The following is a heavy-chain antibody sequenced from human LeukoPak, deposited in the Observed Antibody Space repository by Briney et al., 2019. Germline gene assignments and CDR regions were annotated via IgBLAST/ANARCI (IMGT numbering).Heavy chain of an antibody. Sequence: PGGSLRLSCAASGFTFSNYGVNWVRQAPGKGLEWVGRIKSKTDGGTTDYAAPVKGRFTISRDDSKNTLYLQMNSLKTEDTAVYYCTTVALRYFDWLPDGPDYWGQGTLVTVSS. CDR3: TTVALRYFDWLPDGPDY. CDR2: IKSKTDGGTT. V-gene: IGHV3-15*07. CDR1: GFTFSNYG. J-gene: IGHJ4*02. D-gene: IGHD3-9*01.